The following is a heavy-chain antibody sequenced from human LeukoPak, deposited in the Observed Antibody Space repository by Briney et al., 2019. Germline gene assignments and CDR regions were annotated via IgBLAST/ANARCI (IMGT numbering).Heavy chain of an antibody. J-gene: IGHJ3*02. D-gene: IGHD2-8*01. CDR2: IIPIFGTA. CDR1: GYTFTGYY. V-gene: IGHV1-69*13. Sequence: ASVKVSCKASGYTFTGYYMHWVRQAPGQGLEWMGGIIPIFGTANYAQKFQGRVTITADESTSTAYMELSSLRSEDTAVYYCFLVLMVHPGGDAFDIWGQGTMVTVSS. CDR3: FLVLMVHPGGDAFDI.